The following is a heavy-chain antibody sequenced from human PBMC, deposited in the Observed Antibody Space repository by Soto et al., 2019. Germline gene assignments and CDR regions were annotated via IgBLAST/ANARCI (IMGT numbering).Heavy chain of an antibody. Sequence: QLVESGGGLVEPGGSLRLSCTASGLALTSDWLSWVRQVPGKGLEWIGLIKSNVDGGTTDYAAPLKGRIRSSRDDSRNTVYLQMDRLNSEDTAFYYCSTARRQTNYGWSKAFEFWGQGTLVTVSS. CDR1: GLALTSDW. J-gene: IGHJ4*02. CDR3: STARRQTNYGWSKAFEF. D-gene: IGHD3-16*01. CDR2: IKSNVDGGTT. V-gene: IGHV3-15*07.